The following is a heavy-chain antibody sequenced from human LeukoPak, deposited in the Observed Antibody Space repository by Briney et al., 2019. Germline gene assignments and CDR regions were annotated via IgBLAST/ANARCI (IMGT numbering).Heavy chain of an antibody. CDR3: AKDGGGYYPYYYYYMDV. Sequence: HAGGSLRLSCAASGFTFSSYGMSWVRQAPGKGLEWVSAISGSGGSTYYADSVKGRFTISRDNSKNTLYLQMNSLRAEDTAVYYCAKDGGGYYPYYYYYMDVWGKGTTVTVSS. CDR2: ISGSGGST. D-gene: IGHD3-22*01. J-gene: IGHJ6*03. V-gene: IGHV3-23*01. CDR1: GFTFSSYG.